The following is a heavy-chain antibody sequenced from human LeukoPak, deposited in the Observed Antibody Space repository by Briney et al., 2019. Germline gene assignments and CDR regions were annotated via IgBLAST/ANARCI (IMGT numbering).Heavy chain of an antibody. J-gene: IGHJ5*02. CDR2: IRYDGSNK. CDR1: GFTFSSYG. CDR3: AKDVAIFGGVPNWFDP. Sequence: GGSLRLSCAASGFTFSSYGMHWVRQAPGKGLEWVAFIRYDGSNKYYADSVKGRFTISRDNSKNTLYLQMNSLRAEDTAVYYCAKDVAIFGGVPNWFDPWGQGTLVTVSS. D-gene: IGHD3-3*01. V-gene: IGHV3-30*02.